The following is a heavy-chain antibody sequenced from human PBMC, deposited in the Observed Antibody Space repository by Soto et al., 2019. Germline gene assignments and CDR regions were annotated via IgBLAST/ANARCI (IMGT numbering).Heavy chain of an antibody. CDR1: GYTFTSYG. CDR3: ARSPMVAGTALLFDY. Sequence: ASVKVSCKASGYTFTSYGISWVRQAPGQGLEWMGWISAYNGNTNYAQKLQGRVTMTTDTSTSTAYMELRSLRSDDTAVYYCARSPMVAGTALLFDYWGQGTLVTVSS. V-gene: IGHV1-18*04. J-gene: IGHJ4*02. CDR2: ISAYNGNT. D-gene: IGHD6-19*01.